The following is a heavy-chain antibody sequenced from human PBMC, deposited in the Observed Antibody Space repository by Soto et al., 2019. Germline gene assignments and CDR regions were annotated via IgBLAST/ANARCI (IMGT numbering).Heavy chain of an antibody. V-gene: IGHV3-53*01. D-gene: IGHD5-18*01. J-gene: IGHJ4*02. Sequence: EVQLVESGGGLIQSGGSLRLSCAASGFTVRFNYMSWVRQAPGKGLEWLSVIYASGSTYYADSVRGRFTISRDTSKNTLYLQMNSLRGDDTAVYYCARVTVGKYTYDYFDYWGQGTLVTVSS. CDR1: GFTVRFNY. CDR3: ARVTVGKYTYDYFDY. CDR2: IYASGST.